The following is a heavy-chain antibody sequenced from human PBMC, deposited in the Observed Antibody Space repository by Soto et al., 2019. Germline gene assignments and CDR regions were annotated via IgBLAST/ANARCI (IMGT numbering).Heavy chain of an antibody. CDR1: GGSISNVNYC. D-gene: IGHD2-21*01. CDR2: SYNGGIT. J-gene: IGHJ4*02. V-gene: IGHV4-30-4*01. CDR3: TRGPSVDKVDY. Sequence: QVQLQESGPGLVKHSQTLSLTCTVSGGSISNVNYCWSWIRQPPDKGLEWIGHSYNGGITYNNQSLTSRLTISVDTSTNQFSLQLSSVSAADTAVYYWTRGPSVDKVDYWGQGTLVTVSS.